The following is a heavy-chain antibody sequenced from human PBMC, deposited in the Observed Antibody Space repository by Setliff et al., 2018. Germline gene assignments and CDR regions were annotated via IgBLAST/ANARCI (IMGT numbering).Heavy chain of an antibody. CDR1: GFTFGDFA. CDR3: TRAYDSSGYYSSY. Sequence: GGSLRLSCAASGFTFGDFAMTWVRQAPGKGLEWVSGIGGTTEYAASVKGRFTISRDDSKSIAYLQMNSLETEDTAVYYCTRAYDSSGYYSSYWGQGTLVTVSS. D-gene: IGHD3-22*01. CDR2: SGIGGTT. J-gene: IGHJ4*02. V-gene: IGHV3-49*04.